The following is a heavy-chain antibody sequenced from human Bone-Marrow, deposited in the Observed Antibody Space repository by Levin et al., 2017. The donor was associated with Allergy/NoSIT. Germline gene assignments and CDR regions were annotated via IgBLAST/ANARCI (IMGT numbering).Heavy chain of an antibody. CDR3: VREVAGIIDF. D-gene: IGHD3-10*01. J-gene: IGHJ4*02. Sequence: ASVKVSCKSPGGTFTAFAVTWVRRAPGRGLEWMGGILPVFGTTHYADDFQDRITITANEAATTSYLHLSRLRSEDTAVYYCVREVAGIIDFWGQGTLITVSS. CDR2: ILPVFGTT. V-gene: IGHV1-69*13. CDR1: GGTFTAFA.